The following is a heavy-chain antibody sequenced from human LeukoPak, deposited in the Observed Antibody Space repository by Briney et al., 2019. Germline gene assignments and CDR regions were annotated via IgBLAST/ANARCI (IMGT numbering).Heavy chain of an antibody. Sequence: GGSLILSCAASGFTFSSSAMSWVRQAPGKGLEWVSAISNNGGYTYYADSVQGRFTISRDNSKSTLCLQMNSLRAEDTAVYYCAKGNYYDRTGALDTWGQGTMVTVSS. J-gene: IGHJ3*02. CDR1: GFTFSSSA. CDR3: AKGNYYDRTGALDT. V-gene: IGHV3-23*01. D-gene: IGHD3-22*01. CDR2: ISNNGGYT.